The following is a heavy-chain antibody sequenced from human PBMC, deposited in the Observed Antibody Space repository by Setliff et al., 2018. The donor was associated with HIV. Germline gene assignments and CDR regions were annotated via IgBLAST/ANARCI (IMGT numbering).Heavy chain of an antibody. CDR2: IKSKTDGGTT. J-gene: IGHJ4*02. V-gene: IGHV3-15*07. CDR1: GFTFSNAW. CDR3: TTDLGGSYHGWNY. Sequence: PGGSLRLSCPASGFTFSNAWMNWVRQAPGKGLEWVGRIKSKTDGGTTDYAAPVKGRFTISRDDSKNTLYLQMNSLKTEDTAVYYCTTDLGGSYHGWNYWGQGTLVTVSS. D-gene: IGHD1-26*01.